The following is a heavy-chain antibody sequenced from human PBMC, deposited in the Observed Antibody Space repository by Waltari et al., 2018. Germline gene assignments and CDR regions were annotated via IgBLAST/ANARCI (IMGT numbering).Heavy chain of an antibody. CDR1: GYTFTSYD. Sequence: QVQLVQSGAEVKKPGASVKVSCKASGYTFTSYDINWVRQATGPGLEWMGWMNPNSGNPGYAQKFQGRVTMTRNTSISTAYMELSSLRSEDTAVYYCARGLTYSSGWYGYYYGMDVWGQGTTVTVSS. D-gene: IGHD6-19*01. CDR2: MNPNSGNP. CDR3: ARGLTYSSGWYGYYYGMDV. J-gene: IGHJ6*02. V-gene: IGHV1-8*01.